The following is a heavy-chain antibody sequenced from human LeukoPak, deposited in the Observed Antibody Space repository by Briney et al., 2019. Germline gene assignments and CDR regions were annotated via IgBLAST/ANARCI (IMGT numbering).Heavy chain of an antibody. V-gene: IGHV4-4*07. CDR2: IYTSGST. CDR1: GGSISSYY. CDR3: ARDETLAAAGTCLVDY. Sequence: SETLSLTCTVSGGSISSYYWSWIRQPAGKGLEWIGRIYTSGSTNYNPSLKSRVTMSVDTSKNQFSLKLSSVTAADTAVYYCARDETLAAAGTCLVDYWGQGTLVTVSS. D-gene: IGHD6-13*01. J-gene: IGHJ4*02.